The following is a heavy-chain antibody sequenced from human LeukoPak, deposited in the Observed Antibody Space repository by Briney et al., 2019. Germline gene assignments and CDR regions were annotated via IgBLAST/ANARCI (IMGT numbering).Heavy chain of an antibody. J-gene: IGHJ1*01. CDR1: GYTFTNYG. CDR3: ARDKAVTTERTQYFHH. CDR2: ISAYNGYT. Sequence: ASVKVSCKASGYTFTNYGVSWVRQAPGQGLEWMGWISAYNGYTNYAQKFQFRVTMTTDTSTSTAYMELRGLTSDDTAVYYCARDKAVTTERTQYFHHWGQGTLSPSPQ. V-gene: IGHV1-18*01. D-gene: IGHD4-11*01.